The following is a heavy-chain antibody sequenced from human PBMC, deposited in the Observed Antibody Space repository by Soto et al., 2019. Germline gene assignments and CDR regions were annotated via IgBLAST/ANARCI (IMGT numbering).Heavy chain of an antibody. CDR2: IKSDGSTT. V-gene: IGHV3-74*01. CDR1: GLTFSSSW. J-gene: IGHJ4*02. Sequence: EVQLVESGGGLVQPGGSLRLSCAASGLTFSSSWMHWVRQAPGKGLEWVSRIKSDGSTTNYADSVKGRFTISRDNAKNTLYLQMNSLRAEDTAVYYFARGPTGWYGYDYWGQGTLVTVSS. D-gene: IGHD6-19*01. CDR3: ARGPTGWYGYDY.